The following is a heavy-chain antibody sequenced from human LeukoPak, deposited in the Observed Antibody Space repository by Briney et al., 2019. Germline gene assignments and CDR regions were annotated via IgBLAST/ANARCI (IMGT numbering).Heavy chain of an antibody. Sequence: GGSLRLSCAAPGFTFSSFAMGGVRRAPGRGRGGVSAISGSGGSTYYADSVKGRFTISRDNSKNTLYLQMNSLRAEDTAVYYCANRWGLVSHHVAFDIWGQGTMVTVSS. J-gene: IGHJ3*02. CDR1: GFTFSSFA. D-gene: IGHD6-19*01. CDR3: ANRWGLVSHHVAFDI. V-gene: IGHV3-23*01. CDR2: ISGSGGST.